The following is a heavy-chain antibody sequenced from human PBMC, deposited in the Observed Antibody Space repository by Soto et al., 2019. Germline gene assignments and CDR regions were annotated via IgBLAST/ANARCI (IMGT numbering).Heavy chain of an antibody. CDR1: GYTFTSSY. CDR3: ARVAARPGVNDY. J-gene: IGHJ4*02. CDR2: INPSDGST. D-gene: IGHD6-6*01. V-gene: IGHV1-46*01. Sequence: QVQLVQSGAEVKKPGASVKVSCKASGYTFTSSYMYWVRQAPGQGLEWMGRINPSDGSTTYAEKFQGSVTMTTDTSTRTVYMELSSLRSEDTGVYYCARVAARPGVNDYWGQGTQFTVSS.